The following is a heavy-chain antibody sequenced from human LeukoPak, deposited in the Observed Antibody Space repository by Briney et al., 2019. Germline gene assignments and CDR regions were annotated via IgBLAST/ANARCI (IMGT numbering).Heavy chain of an antibody. V-gene: IGHV3-64*01. D-gene: IGHD5-18*01. Sequence: PGGSLRLSCAASGFTFSSYAMHWVRQAPGKGLEYVSAISSNGGSTYYANSVKGRFTISRDNSKNTLYLQMGSLRAEDMAVYYCARARGYSYGNWFDPWGQGTLVTVSS. J-gene: IGHJ5*02. CDR1: GFTFSSYA. CDR2: ISSNGGST. CDR3: ARARGYSYGNWFDP.